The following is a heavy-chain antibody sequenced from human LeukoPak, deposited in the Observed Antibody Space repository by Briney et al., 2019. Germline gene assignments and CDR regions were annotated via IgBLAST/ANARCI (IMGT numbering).Heavy chain of an antibody. V-gene: IGHV3-21*01. D-gene: IGHD3-22*01. CDR2: ISRSSNYK. Sequence: GGSLRLSCAASGFTFSSYEMNWVRQAPGKGLEWVSSISRSSNYKYYADSVKGRFTISRDNAKNSLYLQMNSLRAEDTALYYCASSRYDSSGYYGIIGYWGQGTLVTVSS. CDR1: GFTFSSYE. J-gene: IGHJ4*02. CDR3: ASSRYDSSGYYGIIGY.